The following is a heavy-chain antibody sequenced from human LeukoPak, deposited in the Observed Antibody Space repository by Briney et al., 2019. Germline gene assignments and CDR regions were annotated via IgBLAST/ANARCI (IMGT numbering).Heavy chain of an antibody. J-gene: IGHJ3*02. D-gene: IGHD3-3*01. CDR1: GGTFSGYA. CDR2: IIPIFGTA. CDR3: ARDLSLTYYDFWSGYYTPGRNDAFDI. V-gene: IGHV1-69*01. Sequence: ASVKVSCKASGGTFSGYAISWVRQAPGQGLEWMGGIIPIFGTANYAQKFQGRVTITADESTSTAYMELSSLRSEDTAVYYCARDLSLTYYDFWSGYYTPGRNDAFDIWGQGTMVTVSS.